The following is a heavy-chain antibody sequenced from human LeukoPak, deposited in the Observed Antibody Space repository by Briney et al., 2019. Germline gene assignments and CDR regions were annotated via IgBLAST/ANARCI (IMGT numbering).Heavy chain of an antibody. D-gene: IGHD1-1*01. J-gene: IGHJ4*02. CDR3: ARVQLERSGEPFDY. Sequence: ASVKVSCKASGYTFSNSGISWVRQAPGQGLEWMGWISTYSGTTNYAHNLQGRLTMTTDTSTSTAYMELRSLRSDDTAVYYCARVQLERSGEPFDYWGQGTLVTVSS. CDR2: ISTYSGTT. V-gene: IGHV1-18*01. CDR1: GYTFSNSG.